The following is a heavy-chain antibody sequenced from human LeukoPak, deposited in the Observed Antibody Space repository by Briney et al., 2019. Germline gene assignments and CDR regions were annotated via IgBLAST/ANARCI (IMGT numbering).Heavy chain of an antibody. J-gene: IGHJ2*01. D-gene: IGHD2/OR15-2a*01. Sequence: GGSLRLSCAASGFTFSSSDLHWVRHATGKPLEWVSAICRGGDTYYPDSVRGRFTISRENAKNSLHLQMNNLRAGDTAVYYCAREIVDDIASSWYLDLWGRGTLVTV. CDR1: GFTFSSSD. CDR3: AREIVDDIASSWYLDL. CDR2: ICRGGDT. V-gene: IGHV3-13*01.